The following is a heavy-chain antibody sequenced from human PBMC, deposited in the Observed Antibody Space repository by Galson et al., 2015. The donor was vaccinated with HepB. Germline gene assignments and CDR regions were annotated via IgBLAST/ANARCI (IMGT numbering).Heavy chain of an antibody. V-gene: IGHV4-61*02. J-gene: IGHJ4*02. D-gene: IGHD4-17*01. CDR2: IYTSGST. CDR3: ARDLFGMTTVTCFDY. CDR1: GGSVSSGSYY. Sequence: TLSLTCTVSGGSVSSGSYYWSWIRQPAGKGLEWIGRIYTSGSTNYNPSLKSRVTISVDTSKNQFSLKLSSVTAADTAVYYCARDLFGMTTVTCFDYWGQGTLVTVSS.